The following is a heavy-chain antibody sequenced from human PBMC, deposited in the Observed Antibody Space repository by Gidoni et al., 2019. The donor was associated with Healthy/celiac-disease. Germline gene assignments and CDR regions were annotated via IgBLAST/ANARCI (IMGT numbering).Heavy chain of an antibody. CDR1: GFTFSDYY. CDR3: ARDGYDILTGYSDY. D-gene: IGHD3-9*01. J-gene: IGHJ4*02. CDR2: ISSSGSTI. Sequence: QVQLVESGGGLFKPGGSRRLYCAASGFTFSDYYMSWIRQATGKGLEWVSCISSSGSTIYYADSVKGRFTISRDNAKNSLYLQMNSRRAEDTAVYYCARDGYDILTGYSDYWGQGTLVTVSS. V-gene: IGHV3-11*01.